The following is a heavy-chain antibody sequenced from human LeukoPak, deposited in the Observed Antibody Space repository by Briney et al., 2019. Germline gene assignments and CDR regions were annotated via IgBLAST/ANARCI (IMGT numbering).Heavy chain of an antibody. CDR1: GFALSSHW. J-gene: IGHJ4*02. Sequence: GGSLRLSCAASGFALSSHWMTWVRQAPGKGLEWVAVIWYDGSNKYYADSVKGRFTVSRDNSKNTLYLQMNSLRAEDTAVYYCATAVASSSGWYADYWGQGTLVTVSS. CDR3: ATAVASSSGWYADY. CDR2: IWYDGSNK. V-gene: IGHV3-33*08. D-gene: IGHD6-19*01.